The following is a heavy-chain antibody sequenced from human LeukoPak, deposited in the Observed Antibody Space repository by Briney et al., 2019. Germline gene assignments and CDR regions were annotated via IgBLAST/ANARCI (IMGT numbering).Heavy chain of an antibody. CDR2: IRYDGSNK. D-gene: IGHD3-10*01. CDR3: AKGRPMVRGVNSGYYFDY. Sequence: GGSLRLSCAASGFTFSRYGMHWVRQAPGKGLEWVAFIRYDGSNKYYADSVKGRFTISRDNSKNTLYLQMNSLRAEDTAVYYCAKGRPMVRGVNSGYYFDYWGQGTLVTVSS. CDR1: GFTFSRYG. J-gene: IGHJ4*02. V-gene: IGHV3-30*02.